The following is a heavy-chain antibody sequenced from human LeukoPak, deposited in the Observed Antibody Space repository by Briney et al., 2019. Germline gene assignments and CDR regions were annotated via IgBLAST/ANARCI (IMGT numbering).Heavy chain of an antibody. CDR1: GYSFNTYW. J-gene: IGHJ4*02. CDR2: IYPGDSDT. V-gene: IGHV5-51*01. Sequence: GESLKISCKGSGYSFNTYWIAWVRQMPGKGLEWMGIIYPGDSDTTYSPSFQGQVTVSADKSISTAYLQWSSLKASDTAMYYCARRLSRDGYNYDYWGQGTLVTVSS. D-gene: IGHD5-24*01. CDR3: ARRLSRDGYNYDY.